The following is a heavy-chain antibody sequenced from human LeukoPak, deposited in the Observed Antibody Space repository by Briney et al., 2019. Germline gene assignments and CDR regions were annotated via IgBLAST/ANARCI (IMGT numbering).Heavy chain of an antibody. J-gene: IGHJ4*02. CDR3: AKDAMIVVPAAYYFDY. D-gene: IGHD3-22*01. V-gene: IGHV3-23*01. Sequence: PGGSLRLSCAASGFTFISYAMSWVRHAPGKGLEWVSAISGSGVSTYYADSVKGRFTISRDNSKNTPYLQMNSLRADDTAVYYCAKDAMIVVPAAYYFDYWGQGTLVTVSS. CDR2: ISGSGVST. CDR1: GFTFISYA.